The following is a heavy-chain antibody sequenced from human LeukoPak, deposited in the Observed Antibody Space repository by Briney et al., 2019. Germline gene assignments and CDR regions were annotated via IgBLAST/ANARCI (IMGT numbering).Heavy chain of an antibody. CDR3: AKQPTWIQLWNFDY. CDR1: GFTFSSYA. Sequence: GGSLRLSCAASGFTFSSYATSWVRQAPGKGLEWVSAISGSGGSTYYADSVKGRFTISRDNSKNTLYLQMNSLRAEDTAVYYCAKQPTWIQLWNFDYWGQGTLVTVSS. CDR2: ISGSGGST. D-gene: IGHD5-18*01. J-gene: IGHJ4*02. V-gene: IGHV3-23*01.